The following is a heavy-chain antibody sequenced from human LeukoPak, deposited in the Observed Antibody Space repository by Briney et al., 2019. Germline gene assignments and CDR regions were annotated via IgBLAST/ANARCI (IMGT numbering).Heavy chain of an antibody. V-gene: IGHV4-30-4*08. CDR2: IYYSGST. D-gene: IGHD5-12*01. CDR3: ARGGSNTFDY. Sequence: SETLSLTCTVSGGSISSSSYYWGWIRQPPGKGLEWIGYIYYSGSTYYNPSLKSRVTISVDTSKNQFSLKLSSVTAADTAVYYCARGGSNTFDYWGQGTLVTVSS. CDR1: GGSISSSSYY. J-gene: IGHJ4*02.